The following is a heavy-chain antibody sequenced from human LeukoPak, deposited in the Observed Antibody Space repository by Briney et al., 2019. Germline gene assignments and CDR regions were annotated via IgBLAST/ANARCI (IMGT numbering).Heavy chain of an antibody. Sequence: PGGSLRLSRAASGLTFSSYGMLWVRQAPGKGLEWVAVISYDGSNKYYADSVKGRFTISRDNSKNTLYLQMNSLRAGDTAVYYCAAYNWNNVYDYWGQGTLVTVSA. J-gene: IGHJ4*02. CDR3: AAYNWNNVYDY. V-gene: IGHV3-30*03. CDR2: ISYDGSNK. D-gene: IGHD1/OR15-1a*01. CDR1: GLTFSSYG.